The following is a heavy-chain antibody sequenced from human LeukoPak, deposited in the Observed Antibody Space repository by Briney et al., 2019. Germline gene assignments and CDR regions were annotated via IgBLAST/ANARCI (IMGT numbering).Heavy chain of an antibody. Sequence: GGSLRLSCAASGFTLSSYAMSWVRQAPRKGLEWVSSISASGGSTNYADSVKGRFTISRDNSKNTLYLQMNSLKAEDTAVYYCAKDLHYDILTGYFPCWGQGTLVTVSS. J-gene: IGHJ4*02. CDR3: AKDLHYDILTGYFPC. V-gene: IGHV3-23*01. CDR2: ISASGGST. CDR1: GFTLSSYA. D-gene: IGHD3-9*01.